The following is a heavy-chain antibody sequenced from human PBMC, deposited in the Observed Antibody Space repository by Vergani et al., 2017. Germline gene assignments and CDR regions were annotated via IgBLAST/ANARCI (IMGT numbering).Heavy chain of an antibody. D-gene: IGHD3-22*01. Sequence: EVQLVESGGGLVQPGRSLRLSCAASGFTFDDYAMHWVRPAPGKGLEWVSGISWNSVSTGYADSVKGRFTMSRDNAKNSLYRQMNSLRAEDTALYYCAKEKSYYYDSPDAFDIWGQGTMVTVSS. V-gene: IGHV3-9*01. CDR2: ISWNSVST. CDR3: AKEKSYYYDSPDAFDI. J-gene: IGHJ3*02. CDR1: GFTFDDYA.